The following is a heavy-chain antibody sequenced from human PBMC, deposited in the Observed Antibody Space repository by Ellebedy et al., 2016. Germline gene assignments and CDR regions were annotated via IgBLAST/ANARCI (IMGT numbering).Heavy chain of an antibody. Sequence: ASVKVSCKTSGYTFTSYAMHWVRQAPGQRLEWMGWINAGNGNTKYSQKFQGRVTITRDTSATTAYMELSSLRSEDTAVYYCAFGASSSSWSYWGQGTLVTVSS. D-gene: IGHD6-13*01. CDR1: GYTFTSYA. V-gene: IGHV1-3*01. CDR2: INAGNGNT. CDR3: AFGASSSSWSY. J-gene: IGHJ4*02.